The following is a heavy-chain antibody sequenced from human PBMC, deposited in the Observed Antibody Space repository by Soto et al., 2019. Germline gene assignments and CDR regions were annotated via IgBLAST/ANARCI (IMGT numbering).Heavy chain of an antibody. J-gene: IGHJ4*02. CDR2: IYYSGST. V-gene: IGHV4-59*08. CDR1: GGSISSYY. CDR3: ARHRSYSVAALHY. Sequence: ETLSLTCTVSGGSISSYYWSWIRQPPGKGLEWIGYIYYSGSTNYNPSLKSRVTISVDTSKNQFSLKLSSVTAADTAVYYCARHRSYSVAALHYWGQGTLVTVSS. D-gene: IGHD2-15*01.